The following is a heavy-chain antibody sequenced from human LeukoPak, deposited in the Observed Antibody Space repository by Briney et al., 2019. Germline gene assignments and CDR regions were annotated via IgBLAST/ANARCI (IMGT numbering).Heavy chain of an antibody. D-gene: IGHD6-13*01. J-gene: IGHJ6*02. CDR3: ARLAAASNKYYGMDV. CDR2: IYYSGST. Sequence: SETLSLTCTVSGGSISSSSYYWGWILQPPGKGLEWVGNIYYSGSTYYNPSLKSRVTISVDTSKNQFSLKLSSVTAADTAVYCCARLAAASNKYYGMDVWGQGTTVTVSS. CDR1: GGSISSSSYY. V-gene: IGHV4-39*01.